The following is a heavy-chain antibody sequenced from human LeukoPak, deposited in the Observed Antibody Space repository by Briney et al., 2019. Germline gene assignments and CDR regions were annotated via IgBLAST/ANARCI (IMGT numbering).Heavy chain of an antibody. CDR1: GFTFSSYA. CDR2: ISYDGSNK. Sequence: GGSLRLSCAASGFTFSSYAMHWVHQAPGKGLEWVAVISYDGSNKYYADSVKGRFTISRDNSKNTLYLQMNSLRAEDTAVYYCARYCSSTSCYAPEFDYWGQGTLVTVSS. CDR3: ARYCSSTSCYAPEFDY. V-gene: IGHV3-30*04. D-gene: IGHD2-2*01. J-gene: IGHJ4*02.